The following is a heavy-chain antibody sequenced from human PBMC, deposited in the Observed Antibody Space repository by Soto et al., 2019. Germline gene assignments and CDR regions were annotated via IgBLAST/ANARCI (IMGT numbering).Heavy chain of an antibody. V-gene: IGHV1-2*02. CDR2: INPNSGGT. D-gene: IGHD6-6*01. Sequence: ASVKVSCKASGYTFTGYYMHWVRQAPGQGLEWMGWINPNSGGTNYAQKFQGRVTMTRDTSISTAYMELSRLRSDDTAVYYCARVRFRSIAARPGKNYFDYWGQGTLVTVSS. CDR1: GYTFTGYY. J-gene: IGHJ4*02. CDR3: ARVRFRSIAARPGKNYFDY.